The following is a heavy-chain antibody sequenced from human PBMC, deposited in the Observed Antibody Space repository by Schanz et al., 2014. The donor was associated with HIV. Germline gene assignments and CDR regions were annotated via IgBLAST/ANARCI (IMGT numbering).Heavy chain of an antibody. D-gene: IGHD6-19*01. Sequence: QVQLVQSGAEVKKPGASVKVSCKTSGYLFTNYGVNWVRQAPGQGPEWMGWVSGYNANTEFARVFQGRVTMTRDTSTTTAYMELRSLRSDDTAVYYCARGPVAVAYTESYGMDVWGQGTTVTVSS. CDR1: GYLFTNYG. V-gene: IGHV1-18*01. CDR3: ARGPVAVAYTESYGMDV. J-gene: IGHJ6*02. CDR2: VSGYNANT.